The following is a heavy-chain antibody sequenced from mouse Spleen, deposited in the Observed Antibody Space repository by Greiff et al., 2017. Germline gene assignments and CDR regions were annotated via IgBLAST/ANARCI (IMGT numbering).Heavy chain of an antibody. CDR2: INPDSSTI. CDR3: ARPGDYYGSRSWFAY. CDR1: GFDFSRYW. Sequence: EVKLVESGGGLVQPGGSLKLSCAASGFDFSRYWMSWVRQAPGKGLEWIGEINPDSSTINYTPSLKDKFIISRDNAKNTLYLQMSKVRSEDTALYYCARPGDYYGSRSWFAYWGQGTLVTVSA. J-gene: IGHJ3*01. D-gene: IGHD1-1*01. V-gene: IGHV4-1*02.